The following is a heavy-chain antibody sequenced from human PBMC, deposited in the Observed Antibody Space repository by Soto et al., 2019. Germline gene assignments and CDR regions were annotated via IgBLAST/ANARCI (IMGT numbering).Heavy chain of an antibody. J-gene: IGHJ6*02. V-gene: IGHV1-69*01. D-gene: IGHD3-9*01. CDR1: GGSFRNYG. CDR3: ARARDYDLLTAREYALDV. CDR2: TMPVFGTA. Sequence: QVQLVQSGAEVKKPGSSVRVSCKVSGGSFRNYGFTWVLQSPGQGLEWMGGTMPVFGTAVYAQKFQGRVTISADELTTTASLELSSLSSDDTAVYFCARARDYDLLTAREYALDVWGQGTTVTV.